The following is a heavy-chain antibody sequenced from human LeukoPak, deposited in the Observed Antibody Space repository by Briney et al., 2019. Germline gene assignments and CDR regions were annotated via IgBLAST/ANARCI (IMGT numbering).Heavy chain of an antibody. J-gene: IGHJ3*02. V-gene: IGHV3-9*01. CDR3: AKVSRSYGTGAFDI. D-gene: IGHD1-26*01. CDR1: GFTFDDYG. Sequence: PGGSLRLSCAASGFTFDDYGMHWVRQPPGKGLEWVSGISWDSGTIAYADSVKGRFTVSRDNAKNSLYLQMNSLRADDTAFYYCAKVSRSYGTGAFDIWGQGTMVTVSS. CDR2: ISWDSGTI.